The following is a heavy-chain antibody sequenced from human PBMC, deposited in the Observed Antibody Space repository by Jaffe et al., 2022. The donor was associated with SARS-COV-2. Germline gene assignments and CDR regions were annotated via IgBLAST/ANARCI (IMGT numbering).Heavy chain of an antibody. Sequence: EVQLVESGGGLVQPGGSLRLSCAASGFTFSGYDMNWVRQAPGKGPEWVSHIKSNSIKYYADSVKGRFTISRDNAENSLYLQMNSLRAEDTAVYYCARGRRSFDIWGQGTMVTVSS. CDR2: IKSNSIK. V-gene: IGHV3-48*01. CDR3: ARGRRSFDI. J-gene: IGHJ3*02. CDR1: GFTFSGYD.